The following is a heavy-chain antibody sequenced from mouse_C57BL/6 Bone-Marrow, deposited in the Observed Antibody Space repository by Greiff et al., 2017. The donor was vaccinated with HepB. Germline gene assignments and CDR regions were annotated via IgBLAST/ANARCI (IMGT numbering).Heavy chain of an antibody. J-gene: IGHJ4*01. CDR2: IYPGDGDT. CDR1: GYAFSSSW. Sequence: VQLQQSGPELVKPGASVKISCKASGYAFSSSWMNWVKQRPGKGLEWIGRIYPGDGDTNYNGKFKGKATLTADKSSSTAYMQLSSLTSEDSAVYYCASGGYPYYAMDYWGQGTSVTVSS. V-gene: IGHV1-82*01. D-gene: IGHD1-1*02. CDR3: ASGGYPYYAMDY.